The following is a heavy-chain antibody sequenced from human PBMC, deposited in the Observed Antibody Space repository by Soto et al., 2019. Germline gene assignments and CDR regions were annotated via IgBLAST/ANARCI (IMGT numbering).Heavy chain of an antibody. CDR2: INPSGGRT. D-gene: IGHD2-21*01. Sequence: AGGKVSCKASGYTFTSYDMHWVRQAPGQGREWRGIINPSGGRTSYAQKVQGRVTMTRDTPTSTVYLAIRSMRSDDTAVYSCERDSPILWWVSFDPWGQGTMVTVSS. CDR3: ERDSPILWWVSFDP. CDR1: GYTFTSYD. J-gene: IGHJ5*02. V-gene: IGHV1-46*01.